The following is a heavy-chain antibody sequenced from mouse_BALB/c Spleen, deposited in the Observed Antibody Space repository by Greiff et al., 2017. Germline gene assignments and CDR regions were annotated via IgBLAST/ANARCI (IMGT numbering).Heavy chain of an antibody. CDR2: ISYSGST. J-gene: IGHJ3*01. Sequence: DVQLVESGPGLVKPSQSLSLTCTVTGYSITSDYAWNWIRQFPGNKLEWMGYISYSGSTSYNPSLKSRISITRDTSKNQFFLQLNSVTTGDTATYYCARDPYYYGSMFAYWGQGTLVTVSA. V-gene: IGHV3-2*02. CDR3: ARDPYYYGSMFAY. D-gene: IGHD1-1*01. CDR1: GYSITSDYA.